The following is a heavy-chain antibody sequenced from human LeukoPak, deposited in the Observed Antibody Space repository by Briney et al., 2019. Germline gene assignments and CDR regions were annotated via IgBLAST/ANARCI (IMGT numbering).Heavy chain of an antibody. CDR1: GYTLTELS. D-gene: IGHD3-10*01. J-gene: IGHJ4*02. CDR2: FDPEDGET. CDR3: ATALYGSGSYNVGY. V-gene: IGHV1-24*01. Sequence: ASVKVSCKVSGYTLTELSMHWVRQAPGKGLEWMGGFDPEDGETIYAQKFQGRVTMTEDTSTDTAYMELSSLRSEDTAAYSCATALYGSGSYNVGYWGQGTLVTVSS.